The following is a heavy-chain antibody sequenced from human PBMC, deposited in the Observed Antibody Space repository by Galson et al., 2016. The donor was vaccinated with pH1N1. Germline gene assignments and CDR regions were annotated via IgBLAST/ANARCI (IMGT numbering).Heavy chain of an antibody. CDR1: GGSISSSSYY. V-gene: IGHV4-39*01. D-gene: IGHD3-10*01. CDR3: ARRGIGEFLYYFDS. J-gene: IGHJ4*02. CDR2: IYYSGST. Sequence: SETLSLTCTVFGGSISSSSYYWDWIRQPPGKGLEWIGSIYYSGSTYYNPSLKSRVTISVDTSKNQVSLKLSSVTAADTAVYYCARRGIGEFLYYFDSWGQGTLVTVSS.